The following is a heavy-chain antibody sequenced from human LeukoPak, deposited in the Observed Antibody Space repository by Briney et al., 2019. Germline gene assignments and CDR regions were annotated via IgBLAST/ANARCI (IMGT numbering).Heavy chain of an antibody. J-gene: IGHJ3*02. D-gene: IGHD3-3*01. CDR1: GFTFSDYY. V-gene: IGHV3-11*04. Sequence: GGSLRLSCAASGFTFSDYYMSWIRQAPGKGLEWGSYISSSGSTIYYADSVKGRFTISRDNAKNSLYLQMNSLRAEDTAVYYCARDLRYYDFWSGYYRSRDAFDIWGQGTMVTVSS. CDR3: ARDLRYYDFWSGYYRSRDAFDI. CDR2: ISSSGSTI.